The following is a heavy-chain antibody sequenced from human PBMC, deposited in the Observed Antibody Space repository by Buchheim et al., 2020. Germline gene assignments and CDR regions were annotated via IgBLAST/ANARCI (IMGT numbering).Heavy chain of an antibody. CDR3: AGHTYHRLDS. V-gene: IGHV3-7*01. Sequence: EVQLVESGGGLVQPGGSLRLSCAASGFTFNSHWMPWVRQAPGKGLEWVANILHDGNEQYYVDSVKGRFTISRDNAKNSLYLQMSSLRAEDTAVYYCAGHTYHRLDSWGQGTL. D-gene: IGHD1-14*01. J-gene: IGHJ4*02. CDR1: GFTFNSHW. CDR2: ILHDGNEQ.